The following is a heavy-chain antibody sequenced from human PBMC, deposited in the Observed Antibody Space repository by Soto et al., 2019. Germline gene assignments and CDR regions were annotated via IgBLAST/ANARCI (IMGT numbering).Heavy chain of an antibody. CDR1: GYPFTGYY. D-gene: IGHD2-2*01. Sequence: QVQLVQSGAEVKKPGASVKVSCKASGYPFTGYYMPWVRQAPGQGLEWMGWINPYSGGTNYAQQFQGWVTRTRDTASSTAYMELSRLRSDDTAVYYCARTGPPMIEPVPAAMRLDYWGQGTRVTVAS. CDR3: ARTGPPMIEPVPAAMRLDY. J-gene: IGHJ4*02. V-gene: IGHV1-2*04. CDR2: INPYSGGT.